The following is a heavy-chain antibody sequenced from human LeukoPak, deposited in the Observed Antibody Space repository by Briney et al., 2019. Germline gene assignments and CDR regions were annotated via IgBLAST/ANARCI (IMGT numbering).Heavy chain of an antibody. D-gene: IGHD3-10*01. V-gene: IGHV3-15*01. CDR3: TTAFLWFGDIDY. CDR1: GFTFSNAW. J-gene: IGHJ4*02. Sequence: GGSLRLSCAASGFTFSNAWMSWVRQAPGKGLEWVGRIKSKTDGGTTDYAAPVKGRFTISRDDSKNTLYLQMNSLKTEDTAVYYCTTAFLWFGDIDYWGQGTLVTVSS. CDR2: IKSKTDGGTT.